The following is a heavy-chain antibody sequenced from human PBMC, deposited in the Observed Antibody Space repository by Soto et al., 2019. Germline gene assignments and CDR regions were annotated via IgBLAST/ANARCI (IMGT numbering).Heavy chain of an antibody. Sequence: PGGSLRLSCAASGFTFSNAWMNWVRQAPGKGLEWVGRIKSKTDGGTTDYAEPVKGRFTISRDDSKNTLYMQMNSLKTEDTVVYCCTTGPVSQVLECFRGYFDYCGQRTMVTVSS. D-gene: IGHD3-3*01. J-gene: IGHJ4*02. CDR3: TTGPVSQVLECFRGYFDY. CDR2: IKSKTDGGTT. V-gene: IGHV3-15*07. CDR1: GFTFSNAW.